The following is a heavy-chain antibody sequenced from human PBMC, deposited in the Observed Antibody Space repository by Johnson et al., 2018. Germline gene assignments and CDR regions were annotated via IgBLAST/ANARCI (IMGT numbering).Heavy chain of an antibody. CDR3: AIMGHYGDNGFDI. CDR2: IYSDDAP. Sequence: VQLQESGGGLVQPVGSLRLPCATSGFTFRTKYMSWVRQAPGKGLEWISVIYSDDAPYYADSVRGRFTISRDNSKDTLLLQMNSLRTEDTAVYYCAIMGHYGDNGFDIWGQGTMVTVSS. D-gene: IGHD4-17*01. J-gene: IGHJ3*02. CDR1: GFTFRTKY. V-gene: IGHV3-66*02.